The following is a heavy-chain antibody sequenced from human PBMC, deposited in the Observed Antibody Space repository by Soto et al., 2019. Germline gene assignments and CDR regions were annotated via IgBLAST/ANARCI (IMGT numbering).Heavy chain of an antibody. CDR2: ISYDGSNK. J-gene: IGHJ6*02. V-gene: IGHV3-30-3*01. Sequence: PGGSLRLSCAASGFTFSSYAMHWVRQAPGKGLEWVAVISYDGSNKYYADSVKGRFTISRDNSKNTLYLQMNSLRAEDTAVYYCARDRLPAMTKVVYYYYYGMDVWGQGTTVTVSS. D-gene: IGHD4-17*01. CDR1: GFTFSSYA. CDR3: ARDRLPAMTKVVYYYYYGMDV.